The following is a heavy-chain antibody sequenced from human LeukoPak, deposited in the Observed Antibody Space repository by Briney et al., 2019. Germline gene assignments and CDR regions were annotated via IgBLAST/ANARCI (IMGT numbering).Heavy chain of an antibody. D-gene: IGHD1-14*01. V-gene: IGHV3-7*01. Sequence: PGGSLRLSCAAPGFTFSSNWMSWVRQAPGKGLEWVANRKQDGSEKHYVDSVKGRFTISRDNAENSLHLEMNSLRVEDTAVYYCARDRYFQYWGQGTLVTVSS. CDR2: RKQDGSEK. CDR3: ARDRYFQY. J-gene: IGHJ1*01. CDR1: GFTFSSNW.